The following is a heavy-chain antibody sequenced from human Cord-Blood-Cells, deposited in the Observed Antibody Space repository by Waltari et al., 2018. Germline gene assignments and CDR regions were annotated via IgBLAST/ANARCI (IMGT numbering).Heavy chain of an antibody. Sequence: QVQLVESGGGVVQPGRSLRLSCAASGFTFSSYGMHWVRQDPGKGVEWVEVISDDGMNKDYADSVKGRFTISRDNSKNTLYLQMNSLRAEDTAVYYCAKELDGGWYYFDYWGQGTLVTVSS. V-gene: IGHV3-30*18. J-gene: IGHJ4*02. D-gene: IGHD6-19*01. CDR2: ISDDGMNK. CDR1: GFTFSSYG. CDR3: AKELDGGWYYFDY.